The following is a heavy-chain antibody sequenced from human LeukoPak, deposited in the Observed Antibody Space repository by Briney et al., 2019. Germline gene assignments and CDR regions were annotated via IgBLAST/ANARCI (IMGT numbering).Heavy chain of an antibody. D-gene: IGHD3-22*01. CDR1: GGTFSSYA. CDR2: IIPIFGTA. CDR3: ARATHRTYYYDSSGLNYFDY. J-gene: IGHJ4*02. Sequence: SVKVSCKASGGTFSSYAISWVRQAPGQGLEWMGGIIPIFGTANYAQKFQGRVTITADESTSTAYMELSSLGSEDTAVYYCARATHRTYYYDSSGLNYFDYWGQGTLVTVSS. V-gene: IGHV1-69*13.